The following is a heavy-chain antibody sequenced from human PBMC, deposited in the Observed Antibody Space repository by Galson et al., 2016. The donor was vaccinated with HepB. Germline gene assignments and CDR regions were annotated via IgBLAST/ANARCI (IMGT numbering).Heavy chain of an antibody. Sequence: SLRLSCAASGFSFGIYAMSWVRQAPGKGLEWVSGISGSGGSTTYADSVKGRFTISRDNSKNTLYLQMNSLRAEDTAVYYCARDRVPAARHFYYGMDVWGQGTKVTVSS. V-gene: IGHV3-23*01. CDR2: ISGSGGST. CDR1: GFSFGIYA. D-gene: IGHD2-2*01. J-gene: IGHJ6*02. CDR3: ARDRVPAARHFYYGMDV.